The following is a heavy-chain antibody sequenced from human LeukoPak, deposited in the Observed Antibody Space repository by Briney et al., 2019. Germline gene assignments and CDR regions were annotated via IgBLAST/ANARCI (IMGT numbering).Heavy chain of an antibody. D-gene: IGHD6-6*01. CDR3: ARDGPRIAALGEDFDY. CDR1: GYTFTSYY. CDR2: INPSGGST. J-gene: IGHJ4*02. Sequence: ASVKVSCKASGYTFTSYYMHWVRQAPGQGLEWMGIINPSGGSTSYAQKFQGRVTMTRDTSMSTVYMELSSLRSEDTAVYYCARDGPRIAALGEDFDYWGQGTLVTVSS. V-gene: IGHV1-46*01.